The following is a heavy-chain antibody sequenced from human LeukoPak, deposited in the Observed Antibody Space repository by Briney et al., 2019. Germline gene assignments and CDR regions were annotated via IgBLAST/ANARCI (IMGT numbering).Heavy chain of an antibody. CDR3: ARNGGYDQDV. D-gene: IGHD5-12*01. CDR2: INHSGST. V-gene: IGHV4-34*01. J-gene: IGHJ6*02. Sequence: SETLSLTCAVYGESFSAFYWTWIRQPPEKGLEWIGEINHSGSTNYNPSLKSRVTISVDTSKNQFSLKLSSVTAADTAVYYCARNGGYDQDVWGQGTTVTVSS. CDR1: GESFSAFY.